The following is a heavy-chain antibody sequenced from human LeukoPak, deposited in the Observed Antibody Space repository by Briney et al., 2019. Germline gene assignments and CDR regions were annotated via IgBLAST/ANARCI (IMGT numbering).Heavy chain of an antibody. V-gene: IGHV4-61*02. CDR3: ARDRWFNP. J-gene: IGHJ5*02. CDR2: IYATGNT. Sequence: PSETLSLTCTVSGASIIRGSHYWSWIRQPAGKGLEWIGRIYATGNTNYSPSLWRRVTISVDTSKNQFSLKLSSVTAADTAVYYCARDRWFNPWGQGTLVTVSS. CDR1: GASIIRGSHY.